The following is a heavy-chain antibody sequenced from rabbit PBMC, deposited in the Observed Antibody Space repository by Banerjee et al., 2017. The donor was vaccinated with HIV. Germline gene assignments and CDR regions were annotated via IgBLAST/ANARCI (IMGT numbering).Heavy chain of an antibody. J-gene: IGHJ4*01. CDR2: IYTGDETT. CDR3: AKTYSLYDPYFDL. D-gene: IGHD7-1*01. V-gene: IGHV1S40*01. CDR1: GFDLSSSYY. Sequence: QSLEESGGDLVKPGASLTLTCKASGFDLSSSYYMCWVRQAPGKGLEWIGCIYTGDETTDYPSWVKGRFTISKTSSTTVTLQMTSLTAADTATYFCAKTYSLYDPYFDLWGPGTLVTVS.